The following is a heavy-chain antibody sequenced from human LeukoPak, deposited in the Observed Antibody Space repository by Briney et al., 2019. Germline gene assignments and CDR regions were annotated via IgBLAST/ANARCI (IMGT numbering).Heavy chain of an antibody. Sequence: PSETLSLTCTVSGGSISSGGYYWSWIRQHPGKGLEWIGYIYYSGSTYYNPSLKSRVTISVDTSKNQFSLKLSSVTAADTAVYYCARHGGGDYAYYYYGMDVWGQGTTVTVSS. D-gene: IGHD4-17*01. J-gene: IGHJ6*02. CDR3: ARHGGGDYAYYYYGMDV. CDR2: IYYSGST. CDR1: GGSISSGGYY. V-gene: IGHV4-39*01.